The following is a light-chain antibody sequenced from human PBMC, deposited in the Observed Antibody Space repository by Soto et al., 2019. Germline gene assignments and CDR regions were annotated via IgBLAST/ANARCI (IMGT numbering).Light chain of an antibody. J-gene: IGKJ1*01. CDR3: QQYNNWWT. CDR1: QSVSSS. CDR2: GAS. Sequence: EIMMAQSPATLSVSPGERATLSCRASQSVSSSLAWYQQKPGQAPRLLIYGASTRATGIPARFSGSGSGTGFTLTINSLQSEDFAVYYCQQYNNWWTFGQGTKV. V-gene: IGKV3-15*01.